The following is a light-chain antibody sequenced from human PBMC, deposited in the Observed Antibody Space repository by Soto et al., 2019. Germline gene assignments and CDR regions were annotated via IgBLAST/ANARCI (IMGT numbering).Light chain of an antibody. CDR1: QNIRDS. J-gene: IGKJ2*01. Sequence: DIQMTQSPATLSASIGDRVTITCRASQNIRDSLAWYQQKLGKAPNLLIFAASILEGGVPSRFSGSGPGTEFSLCISSLEPDDFATSFSLDKATDSHTLGPGTKL. CDR3: LDKATDSHT. V-gene: IGKV1-5*03. CDR2: AAS.